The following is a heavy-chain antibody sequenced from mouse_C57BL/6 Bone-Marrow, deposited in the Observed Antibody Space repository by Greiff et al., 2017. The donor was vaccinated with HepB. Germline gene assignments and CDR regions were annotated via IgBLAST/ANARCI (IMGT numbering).Heavy chain of an antibody. CDR2: IDPSDSYT. CDR3: ARKRYDGYYVMGFMDY. D-gene: IGHD2-3*01. V-gene: IGHV1-69*01. Sequence: QVQLQQPGAELVMPGASVKLSCKASGYTFTSYWMHWVKQRPGQGLEWIGEIDPSDSYTNYNQKFKGKSTLTVDKSSSTAYMQLSSLTSEDSAVYYCARKRYDGYYVMGFMDYWGQGTSVTVSS. CDR1: GYTFTSYW. J-gene: IGHJ4*01.